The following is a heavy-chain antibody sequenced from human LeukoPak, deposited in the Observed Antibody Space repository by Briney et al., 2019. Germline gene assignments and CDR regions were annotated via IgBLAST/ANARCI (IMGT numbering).Heavy chain of an antibody. CDR3: ARETNPYYDILTGSNFDY. CDR2: IYTSGST. CDR1: GVSISSYY. J-gene: IGHJ4*02. D-gene: IGHD3-9*01. V-gene: IGHV4-4*07. Sequence: SETLSLTCTVSGVSISSYYWSWIRQPAGKGLEWIGRIYTSGSTNYNPSLKSRVTMSVDTSKNQFSLKLSSVTAADTAVYYCARETNPYYDILTGSNFDYWGQGTLVSVSS.